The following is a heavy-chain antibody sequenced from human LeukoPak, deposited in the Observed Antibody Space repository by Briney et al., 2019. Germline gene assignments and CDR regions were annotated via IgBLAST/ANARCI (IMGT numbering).Heavy chain of an antibody. Sequence: SETLSLTCTVSGGSISSSSYYWSWTRQPAGKGLEWIGRIYASGSTNYNPSLKSRVTISVDTSKNQFSLKLSSVTAADTAVYYCARSSNYYDSSGSYYFDYWGQGTLVTVSS. CDR2: IYASGST. V-gene: IGHV4-61*02. CDR3: ARSSNYYDSSGSYYFDY. CDR1: GGSISSSSYY. J-gene: IGHJ4*02. D-gene: IGHD3-22*01.